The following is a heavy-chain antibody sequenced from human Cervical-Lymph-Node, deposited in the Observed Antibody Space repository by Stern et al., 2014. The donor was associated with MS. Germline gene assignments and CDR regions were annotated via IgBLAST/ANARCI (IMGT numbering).Heavy chain of an antibody. CDR1: GGTLISYP. V-gene: IGHV1-69*01. D-gene: IGHD1-26*01. J-gene: IGHJ5*02. CDR3: ARRLGSHESGWFDP. Sequence: QVQLGQSGAEVKKPGSSVKVSCPASGGTLISYPISWVRQAPGQGLEWMGGIMPILGTSNYAHKFQGRVTITADESTTTIYMELRSLKSEDTAVYYCARRLGSHESGWFDPWGQGTLVTVSS. CDR2: IMPILGTS.